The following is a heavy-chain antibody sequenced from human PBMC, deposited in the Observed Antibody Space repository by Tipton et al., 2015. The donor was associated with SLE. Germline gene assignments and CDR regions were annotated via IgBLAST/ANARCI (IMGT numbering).Heavy chain of an antibody. CDR1: GVSINSYY. CDR3: ARGTGYLSPFDF. V-gene: IGHV4-59*01. CDR2: IYSSGSA. D-gene: IGHD3-9*01. J-gene: IGHJ3*01. Sequence: LRLSCTVSGVSINSYYWTWIRQPPGLGLEWVGYIYSSGSANYNPSLKSRVAISVDSSKNQFSLRLTSVTAADTAVYYCARGTGYLSPFDFWGQGTLVTVSS.